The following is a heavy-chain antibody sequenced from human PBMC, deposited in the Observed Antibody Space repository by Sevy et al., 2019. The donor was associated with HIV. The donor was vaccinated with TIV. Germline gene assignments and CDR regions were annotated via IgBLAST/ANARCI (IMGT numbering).Heavy chain of an antibody. CDR1: GFTFSSYS. CDR2: ISSSSSYI. CDR3: ARADIVVVPAAIGFNYYYYYGMDV. J-gene: IGHJ6*02. Sequence: GGSLRLSCAASGFTFSSYSMNWVRQAPGKGLEWVSSISSSSSYIYYADSVKGRFTISRDNAKNSRYLQMNSLRAEDTAVYYCARADIVVVPAAIGFNYYYYYGMDVWGQGTTVTVSS. V-gene: IGHV3-21*01. D-gene: IGHD2-2*02.